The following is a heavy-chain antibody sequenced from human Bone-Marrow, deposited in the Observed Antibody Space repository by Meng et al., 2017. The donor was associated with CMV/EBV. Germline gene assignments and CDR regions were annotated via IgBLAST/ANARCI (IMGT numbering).Heavy chain of an antibody. CDR2: IGGGGDDP. D-gene: IGHD6-19*01. Sequence: FGLIFINCGLRGVGQAPGKGLVCVSEIGGGGDDPQYADSVKGRFTISRDNSKNTLFLQMNSLRVEDTAVYYCAKGLGSSGWYPPDFWGQGILVTVSS. CDR1: GLIFINCG. CDR3: AKGLGSSGWYPPDF. V-gene: IGHV3-23*01. J-gene: IGHJ4*02.